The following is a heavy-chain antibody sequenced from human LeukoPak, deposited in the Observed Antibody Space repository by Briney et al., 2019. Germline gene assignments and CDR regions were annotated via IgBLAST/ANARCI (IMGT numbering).Heavy chain of an antibody. J-gene: IGHJ3*02. CDR2: IYYSGST. D-gene: IGHD3-10*01. Sequence: TSETLSLTCTASGGSISSSSYYWGWIRQPPGKGLEWIGSIYYSGSTYYNPSLKSRVTISVDTSKNQFSLKLSSVTAADTAVYYCARRPHYSAAFDIWGQGTMVTVSS. V-gene: IGHV4-39*01. CDR1: GGSISSSSYY. CDR3: ARRPHYSAAFDI.